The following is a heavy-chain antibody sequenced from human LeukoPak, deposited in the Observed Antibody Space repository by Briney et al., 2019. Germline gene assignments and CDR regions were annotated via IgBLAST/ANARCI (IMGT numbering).Heavy chain of an antibody. CDR1: GGSFSGYY. J-gene: IGHJ5*02. CDR3: ARPGSGTNWFDP. Sequence: SETLSLTCAVYGGSFSGYYWSWIRQPPGKGLEWIGEINHSGSTYYNPSLKSRVTISVDTSKSQFSLRLSSVTAADTAVYYCARPGSGTNWFDPWGQGTLVTVSS. V-gene: IGHV4-34*01. D-gene: IGHD3-10*01. CDR2: INHSGST.